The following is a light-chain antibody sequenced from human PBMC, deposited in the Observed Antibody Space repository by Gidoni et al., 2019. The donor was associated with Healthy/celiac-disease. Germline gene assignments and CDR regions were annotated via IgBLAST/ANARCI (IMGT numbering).Light chain of an antibody. CDR1: QSVLYSSNNKNY. Sequence: DIVMTQSPDFMAVSPGERATINCKSSQSVLYSSNNKNYLAWYQQKPGQPPKLLIYWASTRESGVPDRFSGSGSGTDFTLTISSLQAEDVAVYYCQQYYSTPYTFGQGTKLEIK. CDR3: QQYYSTPYT. J-gene: IGKJ2*01. V-gene: IGKV4-1*01. CDR2: WAS.